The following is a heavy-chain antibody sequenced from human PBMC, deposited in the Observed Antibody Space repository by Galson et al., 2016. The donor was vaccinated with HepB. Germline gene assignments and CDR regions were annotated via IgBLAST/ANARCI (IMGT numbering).Heavy chain of an antibody. CDR2: ISSSSSTI. CDR1: GFTFRSYS. V-gene: IGHV3-48*04. J-gene: IGHJ6*02. CDR3: ARWSYGSGSLQYYYYGMDV. Sequence: SLRLSCAASGFTFRSYSMNWVRQAPGKGLEWVSYISSSSSTIYYADSVKGRFTISRDNAKNSLYLQMNSLRAEDTAVYYCARWSYGSGSLQYYYYGMDVGGQGTTVTVSS. D-gene: IGHD3-10*01.